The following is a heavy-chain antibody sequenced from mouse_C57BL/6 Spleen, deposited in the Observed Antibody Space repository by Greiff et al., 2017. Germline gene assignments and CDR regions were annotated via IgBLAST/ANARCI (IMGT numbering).Heavy chain of an antibody. V-gene: IGHV1-80*01. CDR2: FNPGDGDT. J-gene: IGHJ2*01. Sequence: VQLQQSGAELVKPGASVNISCNASGYAFSSYWMNWLKQRPGKGLVWIGQFNPGDGDTNYNEKFKGKATLTADKSSSTAYMQRSSLTSENSAVYVCEKGTTVAPDYFDYWGQGTTLTVSS. CDR1: GYAFSSYW. D-gene: IGHD1-1*01. CDR3: EKGTTVAPDYFDY.